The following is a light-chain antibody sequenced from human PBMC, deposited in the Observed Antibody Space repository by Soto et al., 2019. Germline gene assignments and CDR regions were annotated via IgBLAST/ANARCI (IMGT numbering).Light chain of an antibody. V-gene: IGLV2-14*03. Sequence: QSALTQPASVSDSPGQSITISCTGTSSDVGGSNFVSWYQQHPGKPPKLITYDVANRSSGVSNRFSGSKSGSTASLIISRLQTEDEADYYCVSYTSSTTYVFGTGTKVTVL. CDR3: VSYTSSTTYV. J-gene: IGLJ1*01. CDR2: DVA. CDR1: SSDVGGSNF.